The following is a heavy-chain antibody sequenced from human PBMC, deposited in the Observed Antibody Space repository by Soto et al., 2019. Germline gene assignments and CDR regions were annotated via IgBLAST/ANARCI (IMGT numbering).Heavy chain of an antibody. Sequence: QVQLVQSGAEVKKPGSSVKVSCKASGGTFSSYAISWVRQAPGQGLEWMGGIIPIFGTANYAKKFQGRVKSSADESTSTAYMELSSLRSEDTAVYYCARDSRHCSSTSCYASRDYYYGMDVWGQGTTVTVSS. CDR3: ARDSRHCSSTSCYASRDYYYGMDV. CDR2: IIPIFGTA. J-gene: IGHJ6*02. V-gene: IGHV1-69*01. CDR1: GGTFSSYA. D-gene: IGHD2-2*01.